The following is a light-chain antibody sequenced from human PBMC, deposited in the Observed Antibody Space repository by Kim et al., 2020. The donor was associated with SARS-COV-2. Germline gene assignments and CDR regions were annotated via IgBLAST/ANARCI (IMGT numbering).Light chain of an antibody. CDR3: LLYYSGARV. V-gene: IGLV7-46*01. Sequence: PGGTVALTCGSTTGSVTSNHYAFWFQQGPGQAPRTLIYDTNKRQSWTPGRFSGSLRGGEAALTLSGAQPEDEADYYCLLYYSGARVFGGGTQLTVL. CDR2: DTN. CDR1: TGSVTSNHY. J-gene: IGLJ3*02.